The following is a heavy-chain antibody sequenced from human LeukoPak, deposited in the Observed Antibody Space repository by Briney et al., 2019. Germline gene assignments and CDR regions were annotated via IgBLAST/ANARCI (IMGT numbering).Heavy chain of an antibody. CDR1: GYTFTGYY. J-gene: IGHJ4*02. D-gene: IGHD3-16*01. CDR3: AAQRGSYLWGTDFDY. V-gene: IGHV1-2*02. CDR2: SNPSSGDT. Sequence: GASVKVSCKASGYTFTGYYMHWVRQAPGQGLEWVGWSNPSSGDTKYGQKFQGRVTMTRDTSISTAYMELSRLRSDDTAVYYCAAQRGSYLWGTDFDYWGQGTLVTVSS.